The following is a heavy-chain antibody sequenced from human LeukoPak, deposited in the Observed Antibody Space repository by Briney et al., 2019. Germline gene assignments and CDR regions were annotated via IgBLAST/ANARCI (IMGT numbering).Heavy chain of an antibody. CDR3: ARPPREYSSSWYLDY. V-gene: IGHV3-30*01. CDR2: ISYDGSNK. Sequence: GGSLRLSCAASGFTFSSYAMHWVRQAPGKGLEWVAVISYDGSNKYYADFVKGRFTISRDNSKNTLYLQMNSLRAEDTAVYYCARPPREYSSSWYLDYWGQGTLVTVSS. CDR1: GFTFSSYA. J-gene: IGHJ4*02. D-gene: IGHD6-13*01.